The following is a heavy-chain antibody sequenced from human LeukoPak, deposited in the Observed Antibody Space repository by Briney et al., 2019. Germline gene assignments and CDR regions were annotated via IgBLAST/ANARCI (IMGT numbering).Heavy chain of an antibody. Sequence: GASVKVSCKASGGTFSSYAISWVRQAPGQGLEWMEGIIPIFGTANYAQKFQGRVTITTDESTSTAYMELSSLRSEDTAVYYCAREIAAADGNWFDPWGQGTLVTVSS. D-gene: IGHD6-13*01. CDR2: IIPIFGTA. V-gene: IGHV1-69*05. CDR1: GGTFSSYA. CDR3: AREIAAADGNWFDP. J-gene: IGHJ5*02.